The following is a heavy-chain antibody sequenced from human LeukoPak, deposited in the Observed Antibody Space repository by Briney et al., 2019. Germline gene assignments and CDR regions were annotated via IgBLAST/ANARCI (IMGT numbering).Heavy chain of an antibody. Sequence: PGGSLRLSCAASGFTFSGSAMHWVRQASGKGLEWVGRIRSKANSYATAHAASVKGRFTISRDDSKNTAYLQMNSLKNEDTAVYYCTRQGDTTDYWGQGTLVTVSS. D-gene: IGHD5-18*01. CDR2: IRSKANSYAT. CDR3: TRQGDTTDY. CDR1: GFTFSGSA. V-gene: IGHV3-73*01. J-gene: IGHJ4*02.